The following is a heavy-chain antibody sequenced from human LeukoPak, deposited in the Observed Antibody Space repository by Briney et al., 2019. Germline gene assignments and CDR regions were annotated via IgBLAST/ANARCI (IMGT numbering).Heavy chain of an antibody. CDR2: IYHSAST. CDR1: GYSISSGYY. D-gene: IGHD3-22*01. V-gene: IGHV4-38-2*01. Sequence: SETLSLTCAVSGYSISSGYYWGWIRQPPGEGLEWIGSIYHSASTYYNPSLKSRVTISVDTSKNQFSLKLSSATAADTAVYYCARRWDSSGAYYYYMDVWGKGTTVTVSS. CDR3: ARRWDSSGAYYYYMDV. J-gene: IGHJ6*03.